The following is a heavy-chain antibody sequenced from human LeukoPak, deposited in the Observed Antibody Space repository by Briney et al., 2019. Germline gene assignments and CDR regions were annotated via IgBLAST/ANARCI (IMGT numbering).Heavy chain of an antibody. CDR2: ISYDGTNK. CDR3: ARELRRVPTLFDS. J-gene: IGHJ4*02. D-gene: IGHD5-12*01. V-gene: IGHV3-30-3*01. Sequence: GGSLRLSCAASGFTFSSYAMHWVRQAPGKGLEWVALISYDGTNKYYADSVKGRFSISRDNSKNTLYLQMSSLRAGDTAVYFCARELRRVPTLFDSWGQGTLVTVSS. CDR1: GFTFSSYA.